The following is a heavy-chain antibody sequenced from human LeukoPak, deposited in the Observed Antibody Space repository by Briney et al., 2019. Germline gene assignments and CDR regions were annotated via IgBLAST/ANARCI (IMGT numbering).Heavy chain of an antibody. J-gene: IGHJ6*03. CDR1: GGTFSSYA. Sequence: ASVKVSCKASGGTFSSYAISWVRQAPGQGLEWMGVINPSGGSTGYAQKFRGRVTMTRDTSTSTVYMELNSLRSDDTAVYHCARALPHVRSGYYYYYMDVWGKGTTVTISS. V-gene: IGHV1-46*01. CDR3: ARALPHVRSGYYYYYMDV. D-gene: IGHD6-25*01. CDR2: INPSGGST.